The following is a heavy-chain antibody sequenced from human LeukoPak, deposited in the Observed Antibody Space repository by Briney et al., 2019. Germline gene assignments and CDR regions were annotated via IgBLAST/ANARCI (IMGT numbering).Heavy chain of an antibody. Sequence: SETLSLTCAVSGGSISSGGYSWSWIRQPPGKGLEWIGYIYHSGSTYYNPSLKSRVTISVDRSKNQFSLKLSSVTAADTAVYYCARGARGSGHYYYYGMDVWGQGTTVTVSS. J-gene: IGHJ6*02. CDR1: GGSISSGGYS. D-gene: IGHD3-10*01. CDR3: ARGARGSGHYYYYGMDV. CDR2: IYHSGST. V-gene: IGHV4-30-2*01.